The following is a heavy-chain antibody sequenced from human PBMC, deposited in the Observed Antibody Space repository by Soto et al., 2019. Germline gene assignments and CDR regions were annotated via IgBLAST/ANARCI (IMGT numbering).Heavy chain of an antibody. CDR1: VLSFSEYS. Sequence: PVGSLRLSCASSVLSFSEYSMTCVRHSPGKGLQWVSAISGDTATTHYADSVKGRFTISRDNSRDTLYLQMNSLRVEDTAIYYCAKPLQKWMLTGSGVDVLGQGTTVIVS. V-gene: IGHV3-23*01. J-gene: IGHJ6*02. CDR3: AKPLQKWMLTGSGVDV. CDR2: ISGDTATT. D-gene: IGHD5-12*01.